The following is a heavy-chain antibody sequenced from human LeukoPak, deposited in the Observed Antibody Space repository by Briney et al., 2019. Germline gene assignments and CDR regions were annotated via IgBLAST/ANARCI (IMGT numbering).Heavy chain of an antibody. CDR3: ARVGPYYDFWSGYFRALSNWFDP. CDR2: INHSGST. V-gene: IGHV4-34*01. J-gene: IGHJ5*02. Sequence: SETLSLTCAVYGGSFSGYYWSWIRQPPGKGLEWIGEINHSGSTNYNPSLKSRVTISVDTSKNQFSLKLSSVTAADTAVYYCARVGPYYDFWSGYFRALSNWFDPWGQGTLVTVSS. CDR1: GGSFSGYY. D-gene: IGHD3-3*01.